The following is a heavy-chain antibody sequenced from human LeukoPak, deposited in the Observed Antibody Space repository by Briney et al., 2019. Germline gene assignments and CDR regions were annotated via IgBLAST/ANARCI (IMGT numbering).Heavy chain of an antibody. CDR1: GYTFTGHY. V-gene: IGHV1-2*02. Sequence: ASVKVSCKASGYTFTGHYLHWVRQAPGQGLEWMGWINPKNAGTNFAQRFQGRVTMTRDTSISTVYMELSRLRSDDTALYYCVRTLYIAAVPGGLDYWGQGSLVNVPS. CDR2: INPKNAGT. CDR3: VRTLYIAAVPGGLDY. J-gene: IGHJ4*02. D-gene: IGHD6-13*01.